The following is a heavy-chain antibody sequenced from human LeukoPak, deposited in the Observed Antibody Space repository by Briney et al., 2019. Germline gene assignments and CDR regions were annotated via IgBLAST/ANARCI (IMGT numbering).Heavy chain of an antibody. D-gene: IGHD3-10*01. CDR3: ARGRAYYGSGSYRRWFDP. Sequence: PSETLSLTCAVYGGSFSGYYWSWIRQPPGKGLEWIGEINHSGSTNYNPSLKSRVTISVDTSKNQFSLKLSSVTAADTAVYYCARGRAYYGSGSYRRWFDPWGQGTLVTVSS. CDR2: INHSGST. J-gene: IGHJ5*02. CDR1: GGSFSGYY. V-gene: IGHV4-34*01.